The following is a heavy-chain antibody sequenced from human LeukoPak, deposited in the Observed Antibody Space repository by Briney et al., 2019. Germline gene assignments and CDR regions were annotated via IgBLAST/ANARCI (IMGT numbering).Heavy chain of an antibody. J-gene: IGHJ6*03. CDR3: AEGDYMDV. Sequence: GGSLGLSCAASGFTFSSSWMGWVRQAPGKGLEWVANINQDGSTKQYGDSVKGRFTISRDNAKNSLYVQMNSLRGEDTAVYYCAEGDYMDVWGKGTTVTVS. CDR2: INQDGSTK. V-gene: IGHV3-7*01. CDR1: GFTFSSSW.